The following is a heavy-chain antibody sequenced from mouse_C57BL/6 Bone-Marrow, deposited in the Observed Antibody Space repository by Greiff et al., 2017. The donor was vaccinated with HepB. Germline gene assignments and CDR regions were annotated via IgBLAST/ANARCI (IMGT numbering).Heavy chain of an antibody. J-gene: IGHJ2*01. CDR3: ALYYYGSSYFAY. CDR1: GYSITSGYY. Sequence: DVHLVESGPGLVKPSQSLSLTCSVTGYSITSGYYWNWIRQFPGNKLEWMGYISYDGSNNYNPSLKNRISITRDTSKNQFFLTLNSVTTEDTATYYCALYYYGSSYFAYWGQGTTLTVSS. CDR2: ISYDGSN. D-gene: IGHD1-1*01. V-gene: IGHV3-6*01.